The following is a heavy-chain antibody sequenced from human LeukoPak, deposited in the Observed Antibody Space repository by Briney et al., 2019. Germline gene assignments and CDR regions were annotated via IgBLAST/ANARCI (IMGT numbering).Heavy chain of an antibody. J-gene: IGHJ4*02. CDR3: ARGSGSYRRAGFDY. Sequence: SETLSLTCTVSGGSISSYYWSWIRQPAGTALEWIGRIYTSGTITYNPSLKSRVTMSVDTSKNQFSLKLSSVTAADTAVYYCARGSGSYRRAGFDYWGQGTLVTVSS. D-gene: IGHD1-26*01. V-gene: IGHV4-4*07. CDR2: IYTSGTI. CDR1: GGSISSYY.